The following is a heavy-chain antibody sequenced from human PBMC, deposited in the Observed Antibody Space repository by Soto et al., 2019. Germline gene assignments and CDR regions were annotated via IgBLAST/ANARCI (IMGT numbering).Heavy chain of an antibody. CDR1: GGSISTYL. V-gene: IGHV4-59*01. CDR3: AREDPADYYYYGMDV. J-gene: IGHJ6*02. Sequence: SSETLSLTCTVSGGSISTYLWTWIRQSPGKGLEWIGNVHYSGTTNYSPSLKSRVTISVDTSKNQFSLKLSSVTAADTALYYCAREDPADYYYYGMDVWGQGTTVTAP. CDR2: VHYSGTT.